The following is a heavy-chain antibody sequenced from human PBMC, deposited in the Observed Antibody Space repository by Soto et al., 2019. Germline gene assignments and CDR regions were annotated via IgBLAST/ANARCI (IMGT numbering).Heavy chain of an antibody. Sequence: SGFNVGAFAVNWVRQAPGKGLEWVSGISVSDAFIYYADSVRGRFSISRDASENILYLQMNSPRVDDTALYYCTRETVAGITGLDYWGPGTLVTVSS. CDR1: GFNVGAFA. J-gene: IGHJ4*02. CDR2: ISVSDAFI. V-gene: IGHV3-23*01. D-gene: IGHD1-20*01. CDR3: TRETVAGITGLDY.